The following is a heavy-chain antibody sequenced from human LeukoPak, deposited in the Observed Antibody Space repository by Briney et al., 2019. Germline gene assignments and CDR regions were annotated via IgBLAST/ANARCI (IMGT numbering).Heavy chain of an antibody. CDR3: ARGGVGATTD. Sequence: GGSLRLSCAASGFTFSSYSMNWVRQAPGKGLEWVSSISSSYIYYADSVKGRFTISRDNAKNSLYLQMNSLRAEDTAVYYCARGGVGATTDWGQGTLVTVSS. J-gene: IGHJ4*02. CDR1: GFTFSSYS. D-gene: IGHD1-26*01. V-gene: IGHV3-21*01. CDR2: ISSSYI.